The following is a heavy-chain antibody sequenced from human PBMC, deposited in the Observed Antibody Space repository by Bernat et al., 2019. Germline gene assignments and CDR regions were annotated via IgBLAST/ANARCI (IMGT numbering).Heavy chain of an antibody. CDR1: GFTFSSYA. Sequence: QVQLVESGGGVVQPGRSLRLSCAASGFTFSSYAMHWVRQAPGKGLEWVAVISYDGSNKYYADSVKGRFPISRDNSKNTLVLPMNSLGAGGTAVYYCARICTRRPFDPWGQGTLVTVSS. J-gene: IGHJ5*02. CDR3: ARICTRRPFDP. D-gene: IGHD2-8*01. V-gene: IGHV3-30-3*01. CDR2: ISYDGSNK.